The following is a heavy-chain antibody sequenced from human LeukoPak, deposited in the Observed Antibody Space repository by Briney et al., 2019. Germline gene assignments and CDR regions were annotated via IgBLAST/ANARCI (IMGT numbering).Heavy chain of an antibody. CDR1: KFTFSHYG. J-gene: IGHJ4*02. V-gene: IGHV3-30*18. CDR3: VKEYHSRGFGAYFDY. D-gene: IGHD3-3*01. Sequence: GGSLRLSCTASKFTFSHYGMQWVRQAPGMGLEWVAVISSDGSIKVYADSVKGRFTLSRDNSINTVDLQMNSLGAEDTAVYYCVKEYHSRGFGAYFDYWGQGTLVTVSS. CDR2: ISSDGSIK.